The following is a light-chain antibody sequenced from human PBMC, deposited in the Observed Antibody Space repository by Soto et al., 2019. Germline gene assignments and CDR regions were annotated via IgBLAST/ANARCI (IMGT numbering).Light chain of an antibody. CDR3: QQSYSTTLP. CDR1: QGITSY. V-gene: IGKV1-39*01. CDR2: AAS. J-gene: IGKJ4*02. Sequence: DIQMTQSPSSMSASVGDRVTITCRASQGITSYLHWYQQKPGKAAKHLIYAASSLPTGVLSRFSGSGSGTDFTLTISAVLPEDFATYYCQQSYSTTLPFGGGTKVEIK.